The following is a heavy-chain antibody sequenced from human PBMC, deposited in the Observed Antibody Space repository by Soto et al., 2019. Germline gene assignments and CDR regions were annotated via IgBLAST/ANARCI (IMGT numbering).Heavy chain of an antibody. CDR2: IYYSGST. J-gene: IGHJ6*02. D-gene: IGHD3-22*01. Sequence: QVQLQESGPGLVKPSETLSLTCTVSGGSISSYYWSWIRQPPGKGLEWIGYIYYSGSTNYNPSLKSRVTISVDTSKNQFSLKLSSVTAADTAVYYCARGTYYYDSSGYYYPTGYYYGMDVWGQGTTVTVSS. V-gene: IGHV4-59*01. CDR1: GGSISSYY. CDR3: ARGTYYYDSSGYYYPTGYYYGMDV.